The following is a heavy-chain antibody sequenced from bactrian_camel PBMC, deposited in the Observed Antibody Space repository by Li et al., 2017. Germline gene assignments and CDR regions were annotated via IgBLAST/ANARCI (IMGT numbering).Heavy chain of an antibody. D-gene: IGHD2*01. V-gene: IGHV3S2*01. CDR3: ATPAFGGNVYGYNY. CDR2: IYSDDSKT. Sequence: DVQLVESGGGLVQPGGSLRLSCAASGFTFNTADMSWVRQAPGKGLEWVSSIYSDDSKTWYADSVKGRFTISRDNAENTVYLQMNNLKSEDAALYFCATPAFGGNVYGYNYWGQGTQVTVS. CDR1: GFTFNTAD. J-gene: IGHJ4*01.